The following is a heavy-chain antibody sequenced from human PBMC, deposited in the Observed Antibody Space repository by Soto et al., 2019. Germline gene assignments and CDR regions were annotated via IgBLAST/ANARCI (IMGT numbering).Heavy chain of an antibody. D-gene: IGHD6-6*01. J-gene: IGHJ5*02. CDR1: GGSISSYY. CDR3: ARASLQYSTLNWFDP. Sequence: SETLSLTCTVSGGSISSYYWSWIRQPPGKGLEWIGYIYYSGSTNYNPSLKSRVTISVDTSKNRFSLKLSSVTAADTAVYYCARASLQYSTLNWFDPWGQGTLVTVSS. CDR2: IYYSGST. V-gene: IGHV4-59*01.